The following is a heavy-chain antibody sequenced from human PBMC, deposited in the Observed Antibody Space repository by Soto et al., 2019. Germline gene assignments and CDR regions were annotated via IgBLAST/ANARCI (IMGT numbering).Heavy chain of an antibody. V-gene: IGHV3-74*01. CDR1: GFTFNNYW. D-gene: IGHD3-10*01. J-gene: IGHJ6*02. CDR3: ARGVRGHYGKDV. CDR2: INGDGTTT. Sequence: GGSLRLSCAASGFTFNNYWIHWVRQAPGKGPMWVSRINGDGTTTNYADSVKGRFAISRDNAKNTVYLQMNSLRAEDTALYYCARGVRGHYGKDVWGQGTTVTVAS.